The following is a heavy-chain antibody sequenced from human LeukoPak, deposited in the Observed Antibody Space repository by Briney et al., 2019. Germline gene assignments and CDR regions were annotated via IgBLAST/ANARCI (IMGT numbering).Heavy chain of an antibody. V-gene: IGHV4-39*01. D-gene: IGHD6-19*01. CDR3: ARRGCSGWYFDY. Sequence: PSETLSLTCTVSGGYISNSSYYWGWIRQPPGKGLAWIGSIYYSGSTYYNPSLKSRVTISVDTSKNQFSLKLSSVTAADTAVYYCARRGCSGWYFDYWGQGTLVTVSS. J-gene: IGHJ4*02. CDR2: IYYSGST. CDR1: GGYISNSSYY.